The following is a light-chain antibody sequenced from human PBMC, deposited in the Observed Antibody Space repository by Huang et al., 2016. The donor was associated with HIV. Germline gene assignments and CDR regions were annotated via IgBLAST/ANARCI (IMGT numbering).Light chain of an antibody. Sequence: IVMTQSLDSLAVSLGERATINCTSSQNILYNSNNKKYLAWYQQKAGQPPKLLIYWASTRDSGVPDRFSGSGSGTDFTLTISSLQAEDVAVYYCQQYYNTPLTFGGGTKVEI. CDR3: QQYYNTPLT. V-gene: IGKV4-1*01. J-gene: IGKJ4*01. CDR1: QNILYNSNNKKY. CDR2: WAS.